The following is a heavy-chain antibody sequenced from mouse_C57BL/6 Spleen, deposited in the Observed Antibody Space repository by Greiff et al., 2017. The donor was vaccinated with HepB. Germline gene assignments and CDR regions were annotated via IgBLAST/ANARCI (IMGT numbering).Heavy chain of an antibody. CDR3: ARRAGSSYYYAMDY. CDR2: ISSGSSTI. J-gene: IGHJ4*01. CDR1: GFTFSDYG. V-gene: IGHV5-17*01. Sequence: EVQVVESGGGLVKPGGSLKLSCAASGFTFSDYGMHWVRQAPEKGLEWVAYISSGSSTIYYADTVKGRFTISRDNAKNTLFLQMTSLRSEDTAMYYCARRAGSSYYYAMDYWGQGTSVTVSS. D-gene: IGHD1-1*01.